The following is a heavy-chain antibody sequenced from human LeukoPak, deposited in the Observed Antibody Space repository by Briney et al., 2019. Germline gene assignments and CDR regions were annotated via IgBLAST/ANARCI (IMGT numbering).Heavy chain of an antibody. J-gene: IGHJ4*02. V-gene: IGHV3-48*03. CDR1: GFTFSSYE. CDR2: ISSSCSTI. Sequence: QPGGSLRLSCAASGFTFSSYEMNWVRQAPGKGLEWVSYISSSCSTIYYADSVKGRFTISRDNAKNSLYLQMNSLRAEDTAVYYCAKGGASVTRYVDYWGQGTLVTVSS. CDR3: AKGGASVTRYVDY. D-gene: IGHD4-17*01.